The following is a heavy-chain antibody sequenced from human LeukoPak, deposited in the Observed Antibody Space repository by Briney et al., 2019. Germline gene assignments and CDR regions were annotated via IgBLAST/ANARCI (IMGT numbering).Heavy chain of an antibody. V-gene: IGHV1-69*06. CDR3: ARGALLAAAGPKYYYYYYMDV. Sequence: GASVKVSCKASGSTFSSYAISWVRQAPGQGLEWMGGIIPIFGTANYAQKFQGRVTITADKSTSTAYMELSSLRSEDTAVHYCARGALLAAAGPKYYYYYYMDVWGKGTTVTVSS. D-gene: IGHD6-13*01. CDR1: GSTFSSYA. CDR2: IIPIFGTA. J-gene: IGHJ6*03.